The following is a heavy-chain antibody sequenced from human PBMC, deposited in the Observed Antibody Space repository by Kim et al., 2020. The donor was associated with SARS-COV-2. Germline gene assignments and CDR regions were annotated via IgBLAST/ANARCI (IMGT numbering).Heavy chain of an antibody. D-gene: IGHD1-26*01. CDR2: ITWNSGRI. Sequence: SLRLSCAASGFTFDDYAMHWVRQAPGKGLEWVSGITWNSGRIGYADSVKGRFTISRDNAKNSLYLQMNSLRAEDTALYYCAKDKGSGSYYYYMDVWGKGTTVTVSS. V-gene: IGHV3-9*01. J-gene: IGHJ6*03. CDR1: GFTFDDYA. CDR3: AKDKGSGSYYYYMDV.